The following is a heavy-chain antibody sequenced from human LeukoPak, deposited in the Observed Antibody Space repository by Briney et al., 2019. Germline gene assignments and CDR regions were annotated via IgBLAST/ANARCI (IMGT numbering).Heavy chain of an antibody. V-gene: IGHV3-33*06. D-gene: IGHD4-11*01. Sequence: GGSLRLSCAASGFTFSHYGMHWVRQAPGKGLEWVAVIWSDGTNRYYADSVKGRFTISRDDSGNAVYLQMNSLSPEDTGVYYCAKDAQRGFDYSNSLEYWGQGTPVTVST. CDR1: GFTFSHYG. CDR2: IWSDGTNR. CDR3: AKDAQRGFDYSNSLEY. J-gene: IGHJ4*02.